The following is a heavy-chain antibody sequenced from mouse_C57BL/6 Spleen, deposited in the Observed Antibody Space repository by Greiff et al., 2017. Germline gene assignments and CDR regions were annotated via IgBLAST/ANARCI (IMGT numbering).Heavy chain of an antibody. CDR3: ARRGLGRAWFAY. CDR1: GYTFTSSW. J-gene: IGHJ3*01. V-gene: IGHV1-55*01. D-gene: IGHD4-1*01. Sequence: VQLQQPGAELVKPGASVKMSCKASGYTFTSSWITWVKQRPGPGLEWIGDIYPGSGSTNYNEKFKSKATLTVDTSSSTAYMQLSSLTSEDSAVYYCARRGLGRAWFAYWGQGTLVTVSA. CDR2: IYPGSGST.